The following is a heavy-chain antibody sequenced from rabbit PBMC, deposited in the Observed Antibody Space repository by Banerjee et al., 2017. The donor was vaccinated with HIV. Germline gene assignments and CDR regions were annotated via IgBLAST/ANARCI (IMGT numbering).Heavy chain of an antibody. D-gene: IGHD4-1*01. CDR1: GFDLNSYG. J-gene: IGHJ3*01. Sequence: QEQLVESGGGLVQPGGSLKLFCKASGFDLNSYGVSWVRQAPGKGLEWIACIYAGSSSNIYSATWAKGRFTISKTSSTTVTLQMTSLTAADTATYFCARDLTDVIGWNFGWWGQGTLVTVS. CDR2: IYAGSSSNI. CDR3: ARDLTDVIGWNFGW. V-gene: IGHV1S45*01.